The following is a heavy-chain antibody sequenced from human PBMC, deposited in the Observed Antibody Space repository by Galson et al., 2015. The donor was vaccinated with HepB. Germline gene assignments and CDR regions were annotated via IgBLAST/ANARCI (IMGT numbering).Heavy chain of an antibody. CDR3: ASRMSSSSGVWFDP. V-gene: IGHV3-30*04. J-gene: IGHJ5*02. CDR2: ISYDGSNK. CDR1: GFTFSSYA. D-gene: IGHD6-13*01. Sequence: SLRLSCAASGFTFSSYAMHWVRQAPGKGLEWVAVISYDGSNKYYADSVKGRFTISRDNSKNTLYLQMNSLRAEDTAVYYCASRMSSSSGVWFDPWGQGTLVTVSS.